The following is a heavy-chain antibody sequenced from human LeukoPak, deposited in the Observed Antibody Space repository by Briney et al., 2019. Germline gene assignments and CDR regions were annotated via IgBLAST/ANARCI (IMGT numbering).Heavy chain of an antibody. D-gene: IGHD6-6*01. CDR2: FSGSGGST. CDR1: GFTFSSYA. CDR3: AKERSSGLHDAFDI. J-gene: IGHJ3*02. V-gene: IGHV3-23*01. Sequence: GGSLRLSCAASGFTFSSYAMSWVRQAPGKGLEWVSTFSGSGGSTYYADSVKDRFTISRDNSKNTQYLQMNSLRVEDTAVYYCAKERSSGLHDAFDIWGQGTMVTVSS.